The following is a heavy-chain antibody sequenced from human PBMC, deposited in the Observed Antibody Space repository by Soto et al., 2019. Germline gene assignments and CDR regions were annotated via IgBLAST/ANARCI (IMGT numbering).Heavy chain of an antibody. Sequence: PSETLSLTCTVSGGSISSGGYYWSWIRQHPGKGLEWIGYIYYSGSTYYNPSLKSRVTISVDTSKNQFSLKLSSVTAADTAVYYCACIFSGGYGYGFYYYGMDVWGQGTTVTVSS. D-gene: IGHD5-18*01. J-gene: IGHJ6*02. CDR2: IYYSGST. CDR3: ACIFSGGYGYGFYYYGMDV. V-gene: IGHV4-39*01. CDR1: GGSISSGGYY.